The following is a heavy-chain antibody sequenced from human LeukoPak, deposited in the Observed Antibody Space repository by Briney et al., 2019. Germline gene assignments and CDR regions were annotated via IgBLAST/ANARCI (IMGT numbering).Heavy chain of an antibody. D-gene: IGHD2-2*01. CDR2: ISYDGSNK. CDR1: GFTFSNYG. CDR3: AQGTSFDY. Sequence: QAGGSLRLSCAASGFTFSNYGMHWVRLAPGKGLEWVAVISYDGSNKYYADSVKGRLTISRDNSKNTLCLQMNSLRAEDTAVYYCAQGTSFDYWGQGTLVTVSS. J-gene: IGHJ4*02. V-gene: IGHV3-30*18.